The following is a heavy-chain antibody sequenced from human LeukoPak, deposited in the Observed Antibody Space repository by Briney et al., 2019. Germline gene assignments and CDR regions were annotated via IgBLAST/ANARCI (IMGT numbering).Heavy chain of an antibody. Sequence: KPGESLRLSCAASGFTFTSAWMRWVRQAPGKGLEWVGRIQSKTEGGMTDYSAPVKGRFTTSRDDSRHTLYLQMDSLKTEDTAVYYCTPRHYSSLWGQGTLVTVSS. J-gene: IGHJ4*02. CDR1: GFTFTSAW. CDR2: IQSKTEGGMT. V-gene: IGHV3-15*01. CDR3: TPRHYSSL. D-gene: IGHD6-13*01.